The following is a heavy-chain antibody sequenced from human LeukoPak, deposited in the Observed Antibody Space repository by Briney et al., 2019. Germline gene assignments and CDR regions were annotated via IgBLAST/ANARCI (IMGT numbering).Heavy chain of an antibody. CDR2: MNPNSGNT. CDR1: GYTFTSYD. D-gene: IGHD5-18*01. V-gene: IGHV1-8*01. J-gene: IGHJ6*02. CDR3: ATARIQPLNYYYYGMDV. Sequence: ASVKVSCKASGYTFTSYDINWVRQATGQGLEWMGWMNPNSGNTGYAQKFQGRVTMTEDTSTDTAYMELSSLRSEDTAVYYCATARIQPLNYYYYGMDVWGQGTTVTVSS.